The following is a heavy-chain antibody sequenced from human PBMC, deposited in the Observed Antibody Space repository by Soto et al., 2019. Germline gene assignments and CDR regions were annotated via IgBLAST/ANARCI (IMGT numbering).Heavy chain of an antibody. CDR1: GGSISSSSYY. Sequence: QLQLQESGPGLVKPSETLSLTCTVSGGSISSSSYYWGWIRQPPGKGLEWIGSIYYSGSTYYNPSLKSRVTISVATSKNRFSLKLSSVTAADTAVYYCATGLGIAVAGPLFLSSYYGMDVWGQGTTVTVSS. D-gene: IGHD6-19*01. CDR2: IYYSGST. J-gene: IGHJ6*02. CDR3: ATGLGIAVAGPLFLSSYYGMDV. V-gene: IGHV4-39*01.